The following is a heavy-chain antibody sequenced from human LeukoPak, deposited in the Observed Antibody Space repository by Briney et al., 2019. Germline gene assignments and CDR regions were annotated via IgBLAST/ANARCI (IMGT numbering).Heavy chain of an antibody. J-gene: IGHJ4*02. Sequence: PGGSLRLSCAASGYTFSSYSMNWVRKAPGKGLEWVSPISSSSSYIYYADSVKGRFTISRDNAKNSLYLQMNSLRAEDTAVYYCARSPTKRVTEDYWGQGTLVTVSS. D-gene: IGHD5-18*01. CDR2: ISSSSSYI. CDR3: ARSPTKRVTEDY. CDR1: GYTFSSYS. V-gene: IGHV3-21*04.